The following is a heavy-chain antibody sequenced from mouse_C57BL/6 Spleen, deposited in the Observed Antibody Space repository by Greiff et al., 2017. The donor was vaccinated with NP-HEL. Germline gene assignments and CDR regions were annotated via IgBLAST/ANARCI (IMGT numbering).Heavy chain of an antibody. Sequence: EVMLVESGGGLVKPGGSLKLSCAASGFTFSDYGMHWVRQAPEKGLEWVAYISSGSSTIYYADTVKGRFTISRDNAKNTLFLQITSLRSEDTAMYYCARGGYGSNYAMDYWGQGTSVTVSS. CDR1: GFTFSDYG. V-gene: IGHV5-17*01. D-gene: IGHD1-1*01. J-gene: IGHJ4*01. CDR3: ARGGYGSNYAMDY. CDR2: ISSGSSTI.